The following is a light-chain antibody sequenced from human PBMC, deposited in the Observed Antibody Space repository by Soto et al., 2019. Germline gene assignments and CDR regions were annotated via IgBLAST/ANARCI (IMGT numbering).Light chain of an antibody. CDR3: QQYYSTPSEVT. Sequence: DIVMTQSPDSLAVSLGERATINCKSSQSVLYSSNNKNYLAWYQQKPGQPPKLLIYWASTRESGVPDRFSGSGSGTVFTLTISALQAEDVAVYYCQQYYSTPSEVTFGQGTRLEIK. J-gene: IGKJ5*01. CDR1: QSVLYSSNNKNY. CDR2: WAS. V-gene: IGKV4-1*01.